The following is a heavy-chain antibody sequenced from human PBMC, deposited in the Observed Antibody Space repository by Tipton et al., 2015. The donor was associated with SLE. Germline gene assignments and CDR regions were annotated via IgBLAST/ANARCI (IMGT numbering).Heavy chain of an antibody. CDR1: GYTVTSYG. Sequence: QVQLVQSGAEVKKPGASVKVSCKASGYTVTSYGISWVRQAPGQGLEWMGWISAYNGNTNYAQKLQGRVTMTTDTSTSTAYMELRSLRSDDTAVYYCARDRGYDYVWGSYRRWFDPWGQGTLVTVSS. V-gene: IGHV1-18*01. J-gene: IGHJ5*02. CDR3: ARDRGYDYVWGSYRRWFDP. D-gene: IGHD3-16*02. CDR2: ISAYNGNT.